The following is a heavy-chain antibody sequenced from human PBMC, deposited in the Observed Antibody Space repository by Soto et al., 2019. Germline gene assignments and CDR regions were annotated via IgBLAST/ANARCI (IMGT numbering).Heavy chain of an antibody. V-gene: IGHV1-69*01. CDR2: IIPIFGTA. Sequence: QVQLVQSGAEVKKPGSSVKVSCKASGGTFSSYAISWVRQAPGQGLEWMGGIIPIFGTANYAQKFQGRVTITADESTSTAYMELSSLRSEDTAVYYCARRGRYCSGGICYWFDPWGQGTLVTVSS. J-gene: IGHJ5*02. CDR1: GGTFSSYA. D-gene: IGHD2-15*01. CDR3: ARRGRYCSGGICYWFDP.